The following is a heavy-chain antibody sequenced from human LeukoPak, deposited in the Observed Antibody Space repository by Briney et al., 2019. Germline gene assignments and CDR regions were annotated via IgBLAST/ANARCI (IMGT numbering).Heavy chain of an antibody. J-gene: IGHJ4*02. CDR3: TRAVAGHPD. Sequence: SETLSLTCAVSGVPFSNYYWSWVRQSPRQGLEWIGEINHSGYTNYNPSLKSRVTMSIDTSKNQFSLRLTSVTAADTGVYYCTRAVAGHPDWGQGTLVTVAS. CDR2: INHSGYT. D-gene: IGHD5-12*01. CDR1: GVPFSNYY. V-gene: IGHV4-34*01.